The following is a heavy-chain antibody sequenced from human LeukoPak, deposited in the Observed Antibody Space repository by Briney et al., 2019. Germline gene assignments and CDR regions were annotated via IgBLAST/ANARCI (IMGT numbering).Heavy chain of an antibody. D-gene: IGHD4-11*01. CDR1: GFTFSSND. CDR3: ARLIPSYYHFDC. Sequence: GTSLRLSCAASGFTFSSNDMHWVRQAPGKGLEWVAVIWYDGNNKYYADSVKGRFTISRDNSKNTLFLQMNSLRAEDTAVYYCARLIPSYYHFDCWGQGTLVTVSS. CDR2: IWYDGNNK. J-gene: IGHJ4*02. V-gene: IGHV3-33*01.